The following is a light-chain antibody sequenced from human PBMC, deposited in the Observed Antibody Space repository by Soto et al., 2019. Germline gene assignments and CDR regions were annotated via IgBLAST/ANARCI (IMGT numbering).Light chain of an antibody. Sequence: DIQLTQSPSFLSASVGDRVTITCRASQGISSYLAWYQQKPGKAPKLLIYAASTLQSGVPSRFSGSGSGTEFTLTISSLQPEDFALYYCQQYNDWPPITFGQGTRLEIK. J-gene: IGKJ5*01. V-gene: IGKV1-9*01. CDR1: QGISSY. CDR3: QQYNDWPPIT. CDR2: AAS.